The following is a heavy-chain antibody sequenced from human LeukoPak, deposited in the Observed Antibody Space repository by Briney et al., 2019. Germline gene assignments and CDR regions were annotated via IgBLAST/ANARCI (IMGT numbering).Heavy chain of an antibody. CDR2: INPSGGST. Sequence: GAPVKVSCKASGYTFTSYYTHWVRQAPGQGLEWMGIINPSGGSTSYAQKFQGRVTMTRDTSTSTVYMELSSLRSEDTAVYYCARGRSVYGTMIVVVTKVGLDYWGQGTLVTVSS. J-gene: IGHJ4*02. D-gene: IGHD3-22*01. V-gene: IGHV1-46*01. CDR1: GYTFTSYY. CDR3: ARGRSVYGTMIVVVTKVGLDY.